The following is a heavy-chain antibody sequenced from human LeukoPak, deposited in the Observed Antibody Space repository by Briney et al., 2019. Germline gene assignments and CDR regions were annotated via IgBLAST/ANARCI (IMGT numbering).Heavy chain of an antibody. CDR2: VSDDGTRK. CDR3: ARESSGYAFDI. D-gene: IGHD6-19*01. J-gene: IGHJ3*02. Sequence: AGGSLRLSCAASGFTFSSYGIHWVRLAPGKGLEWVAVVSDDGTRKYYADSVQGRFTISRDNSKNTLYLQMNSLRAEDMAVYYCARESSGYAFDIWGQGTMVTVSS. CDR1: GFTFSSYG. V-gene: IGHV3-30*03.